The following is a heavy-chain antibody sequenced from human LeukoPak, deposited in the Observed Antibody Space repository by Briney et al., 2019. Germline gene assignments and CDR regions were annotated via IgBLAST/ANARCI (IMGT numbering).Heavy chain of an antibody. D-gene: IGHD2-21*02. CDR2: ISSSSTYI. V-gene: IGHV3-21*01. CDR3: ASEVETGY. Sequence: EWVSSISSSSTYIYYADSVKGRFTISRDNAKNSLYLQMNSLRAEDTAVYYCASEVETGYWGQGTLVTVSS. J-gene: IGHJ4*02.